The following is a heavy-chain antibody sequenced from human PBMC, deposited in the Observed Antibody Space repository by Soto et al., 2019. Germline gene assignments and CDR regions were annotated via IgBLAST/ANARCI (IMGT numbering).Heavy chain of an antibody. CDR1: GFTFSSYA. CDR3: ARDYYKYYDSSGYYRSPAY. V-gene: IGHV3-30-3*01. J-gene: IGHJ4*02. D-gene: IGHD3-22*01. CDR2: ISYDGSNK. Sequence: SLRLSCAASGFTFSSYAMHWVRQAPGKGLEWVAVISYDGSNKYYADSVKGRFTISRDNSKNTLYLQMNSLRAEDTAVYYCARDYYKYYDSSGYYRSPAYWGQGTLVTVSS.